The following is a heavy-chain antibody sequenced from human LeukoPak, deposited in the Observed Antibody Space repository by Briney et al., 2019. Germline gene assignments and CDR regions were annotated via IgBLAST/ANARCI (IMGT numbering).Heavy chain of an antibody. V-gene: IGHV3-33*01. Sequence: GRSLRLSCAASGFTFSSYGMHWVRQAPGKGLEWVAVIWYDGSNKYYADSVKGRFTISRDNSKNTPYLQMNSLRAEDTAVYYCARDGDDCSSTSCYPDYWGQGTLVTVSS. CDR3: ARDGDDCSSTSCYPDY. CDR2: IWYDGSNK. J-gene: IGHJ4*02. D-gene: IGHD2-2*01. CDR1: GFTFSSYG.